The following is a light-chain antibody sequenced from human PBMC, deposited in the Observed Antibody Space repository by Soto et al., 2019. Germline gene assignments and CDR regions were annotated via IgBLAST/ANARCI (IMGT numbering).Light chain of an antibody. CDR2: DVS. V-gene: IGLV2-14*01. CDR1: SSDVGGYNY. CDR3: SSYTSSSTYV. J-gene: IGLJ1*01. Sequence: QSALTQPASVSGSPGQSITISCTGTSSDVGGYNYVSWYQQHPGKAPKLMIYDVSNRPSGVSNRFSGSKSGNTAPLTISGLQAEDEAYYYCSSYTSSSTYVFGTGTKLTVL.